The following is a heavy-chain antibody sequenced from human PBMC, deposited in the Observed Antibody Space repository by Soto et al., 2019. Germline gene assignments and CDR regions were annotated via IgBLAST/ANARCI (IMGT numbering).Heavy chain of an antibody. D-gene: IGHD1-26*01. Sequence: GESLKISCKGSGYRFASYRIAWVRQMPGKGLEWMGIIDPSDSDIRYSPSFQGQVTISADKSISTAYLQWSSLKASDTAVYYCARVFWQLGWPNWFDPWGQGTLVTVSS. CDR3: ARVFWQLGWPNWFDP. J-gene: IGHJ5*02. V-gene: IGHV5-51*01. CDR1: GYRFASYR. CDR2: IDPSDSDI.